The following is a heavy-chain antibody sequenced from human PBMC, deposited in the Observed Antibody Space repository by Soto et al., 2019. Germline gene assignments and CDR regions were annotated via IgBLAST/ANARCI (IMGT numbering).Heavy chain of an antibody. V-gene: IGHV3-23*01. CDR1: GFTFSSYA. CDR3: AKTAIVSSGYYYGFDY. D-gene: IGHD3-22*01. J-gene: IGHJ4*02. CDR2: ISGSGGST. Sequence: LRLSCATSGFTFSSYAMSWVRQAPGKGLEWVSAISGSGGSTYYADSVKGRFTISRDNSKNTLYLQMNSLRAEDTAVYYCAKTAIVSSGYYYGFDYWGQGTLVTVSS.